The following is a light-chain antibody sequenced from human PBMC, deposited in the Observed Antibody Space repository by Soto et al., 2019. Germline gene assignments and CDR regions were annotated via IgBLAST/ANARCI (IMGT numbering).Light chain of an antibody. V-gene: IGKV4-1*01. CDR1: QSVLYSSNNKNY. Sequence: DIVMTQSPDSLAVSLGERATINCKSSQSVLYSSNNKNYLAWYQQKPGQPPKLLIYWASTRESGVPDRFSGSGSGTDFTLTISSLQAEDVAVYYLQQYYSTPRTFGQGTKVDIK. CDR3: QQYYSTPRT. J-gene: IGKJ1*01. CDR2: WAS.